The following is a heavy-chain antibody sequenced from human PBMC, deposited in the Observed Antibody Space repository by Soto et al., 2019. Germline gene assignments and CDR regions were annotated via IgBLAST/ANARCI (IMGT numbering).Heavy chain of an antibody. V-gene: IGHV5-51*01. D-gene: IGHD3-22*01. Sequence: LGESLKISCKGAGYRLDGAWIGWVRQMPGKGLEWMGIIKPGGSDLRYSPSFRGQVTISADAAVNTAFLQWNSLKASDTAMYYCARAQPAITMIVVVPIHYGMDVWGQGTTVTVSS. CDR1: GYRLDGAW. CDR2: IKPGGSDL. CDR3: ARAQPAITMIVVVPIHYGMDV. J-gene: IGHJ6*02.